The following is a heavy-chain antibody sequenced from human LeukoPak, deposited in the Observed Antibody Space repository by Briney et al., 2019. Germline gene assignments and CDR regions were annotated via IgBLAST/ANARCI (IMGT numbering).Heavy chain of an antibody. CDR3: ARGGSPEIWSGYYAFDY. J-gene: IGHJ4*02. CDR1: GYTFTGYY. V-gene: IGHV1-2*02. D-gene: IGHD3-3*01. CDR2: INPNSGGT. Sequence: ASVKVSCKASGYTFTGYYMHWVRQAPGQGLEWMGWINPNSGGTNYAQKFQGRVTMTRDTSISTAYMELSRLRSDDTAVYYCARGGSPEIWSGYYAFDYWGQGTLVTVSS.